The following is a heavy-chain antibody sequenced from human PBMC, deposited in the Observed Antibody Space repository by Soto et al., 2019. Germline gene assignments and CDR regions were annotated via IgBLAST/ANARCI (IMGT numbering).Heavy chain of an antibody. V-gene: IGHV3-74*01. Sequence: GGSLRLCCSASGFTFSSGWMHSVRQAPGKGRLWVSRISSDGSSTSYADSVKGRFTISRDNAKNTLYLQMNSLRAEDTAVYYCARDRYGTFDYWGQGT. CDR3: ARDRYGTFDY. CDR2: ISSDGSST. D-gene: IGHD3-16*02. J-gene: IGHJ4*02. CDR1: GFTFSSGW.